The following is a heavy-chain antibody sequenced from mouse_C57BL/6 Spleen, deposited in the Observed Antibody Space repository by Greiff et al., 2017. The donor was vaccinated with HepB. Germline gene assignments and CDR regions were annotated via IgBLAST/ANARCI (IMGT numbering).Heavy chain of an antibody. D-gene: IGHD1-2*01. CDR1: GYTFTSYW. V-gene: IGHV1-72*01. J-gene: IGHJ2*01. Sequence: QVQLQQPGAELVKPGASVKVSCKASGYTFTSYWMHWVKQRPGQGLEWIGRIDPNSGGTKYNEKFKSKATLTVDKPSSTAYMQLSSLTSEDSAVYYCARSANSYFDYWGQGTTLTVSS. CDR3: ARSANSYFDY. CDR2: IDPNSGGT.